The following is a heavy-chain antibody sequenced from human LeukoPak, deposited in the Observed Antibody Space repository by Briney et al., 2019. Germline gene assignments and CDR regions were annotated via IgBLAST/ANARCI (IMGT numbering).Heavy chain of an antibody. V-gene: IGHV4-38-2*02. CDR3: ASFHSSGWYWAFDI. CDR2: FFLKGST. J-gene: IGHJ3*02. Sequence: PSETLSLTCTVSGYSITSAYYWGWIRQPPGKGLEWIGSFFLKGSTYYNPSLKSRVTISVDTSKNQFSLTLSSVTAADTAVYYCASFHSSGWYWAFDIWGQGTMVTVSS. CDR1: GYSITSAYY. D-gene: IGHD6-19*01.